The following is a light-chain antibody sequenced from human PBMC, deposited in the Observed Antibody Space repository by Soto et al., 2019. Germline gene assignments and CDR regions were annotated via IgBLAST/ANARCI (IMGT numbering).Light chain of an antibody. V-gene: IGKV1-33*01. CDR1: HTFKNH. Sequence: DIQMTKSPSPRSASLGDGVTTTSRPIHTFKNHLIWYQQKPGKAPKLLIYDASNLEIGVPSGSSGSGSGTDFSFTVSSLQPEDIATYYCQQYDDFPLFGPGTKVEIK. CDR3: QQYDDFPL. J-gene: IGKJ3*01. CDR2: DAS.